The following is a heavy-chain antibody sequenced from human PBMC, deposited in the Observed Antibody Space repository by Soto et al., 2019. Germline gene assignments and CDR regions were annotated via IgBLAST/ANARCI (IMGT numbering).Heavy chain of an antibody. CDR3: ERGSKDSYPGSRIFDV. J-gene: IGHJ1*01. CDR2: MSGSGRST. Sequence: PXGSLRLSCAAAGFTFSDYSMNWVRRAPGRGLDWVAVMSGSGRSTSYGNSVKGRFTISRDNSKKTLYLQMSSLRADDSAVYFCERGSKDSYPGSRIFDVWGRGPLVTVSS. V-gene: IGHV3-23*01. D-gene: IGHD3-10*01. CDR1: GFTFSDYS.